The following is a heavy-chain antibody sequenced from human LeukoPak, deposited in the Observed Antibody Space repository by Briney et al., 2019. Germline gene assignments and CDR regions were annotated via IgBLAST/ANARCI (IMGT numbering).Heavy chain of an antibody. D-gene: IGHD2-21*02. CDR2: IGFDGSKI. CDR1: GFTFSSYG. V-gene: IGHV3-30*02. Sequence: PGGSLRLSCVASGFTFSSYGMQWVRQAPGKGLEWVAFIGFDGSKIYYADSVKGRFTISRDNSKNTVNLQMNSLRVEDTAVYYCARDLGGDRDDYWGQGTLVIFSS. J-gene: IGHJ4*02. CDR3: ARDLGGDRDDY.